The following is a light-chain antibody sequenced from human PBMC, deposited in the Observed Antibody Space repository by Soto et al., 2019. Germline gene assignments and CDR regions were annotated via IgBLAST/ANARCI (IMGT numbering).Light chain of an antibody. CDR2: DAS. J-gene: IGKJ1*01. CDR1: QSVSSTY. V-gene: IGKV3-20*01. Sequence: EIVLTQSPCTLSLSPGERATLSCRASQSVSSTYLTWYQQKPGQAPRLLIHDASRRATGIPDRFSGSGSGSDFSLTISRLEPEDFAVYYCQHYDSSRWTFGLGTKVDI. CDR3: QHYDSSRWT.